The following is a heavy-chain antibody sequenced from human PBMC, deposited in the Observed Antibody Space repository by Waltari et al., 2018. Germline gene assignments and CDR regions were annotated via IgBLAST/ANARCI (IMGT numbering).Heavy chain of an antibody. CDR2: IKSDGGVT. V-gene: IGHV3-74*01. CDR3: ASHRPSGLGMDV. CDR1: GPIFRSYW. Sequence: EMQLVESGGGLVQPGGSLRLSCAASGPIFRSYWMHWVRQAPGKGLVWVSRIKSDGGVTTYADSVDGGFTTSRDNAKNRRFLQMNSLRGDDTAVYYCASHRPSGLGMDVCGQGTTVIVSS. D-gene: IGHD6-25*01. J-gene: IGHJ6*02.